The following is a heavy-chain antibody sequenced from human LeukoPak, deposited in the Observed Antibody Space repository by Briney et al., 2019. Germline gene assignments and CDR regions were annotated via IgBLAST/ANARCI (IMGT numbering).Heavy chain of an antibody. Sequence: GGSLRLSCAASGFTFDDYAMHWVRQPPGKGLEWVSLISGDGGGTYYADSVKGRFTISRDNSKNSLSLQMNSLSTEDTALYYCANSYSGSHFDYWGQGTLVTVSS. J-gene: IGHJ4*02. CDR1: GFTFDDYA. V-gene: IGHV3-43*02. D-gene: IGHD1-26*01. CDR2: ISGDGGGT. CDR3: ANSYSGSHFDY.